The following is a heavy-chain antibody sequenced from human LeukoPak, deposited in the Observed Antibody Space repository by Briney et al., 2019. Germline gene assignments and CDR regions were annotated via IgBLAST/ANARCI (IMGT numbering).Heavy chain of an antibody. CDR2: INWNGDST. D-gene: IGHD3-22*01. J-gene: IGHJ4*02. Sequence: GGSLRLSCAASGFTFDDYGMSWVRHAPGKGLEWVSGINWNGDSTGYADSVKGRVTISRDNAKNSLYMQMSSLRAEDTALYYCARRSTYYESSGYQGYYFDYWGQGTLVTVSS. CDR1: GFTFDDYG. CDR3: ARRSTYYESSGYQGYYFDY. V-gene: IGHV3-20*04.